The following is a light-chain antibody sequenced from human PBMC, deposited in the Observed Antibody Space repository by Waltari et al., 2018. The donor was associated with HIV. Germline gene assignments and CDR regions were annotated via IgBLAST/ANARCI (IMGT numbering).Light chain of an antibody. J-gene: IGKJ2*01. CDR2: AAS. Sequence: DIQMTQSPSSLSASVGDRVTITCRPSQSIISDLNWYQQKPGKAPNLLIYAASSLQSGVPSRFSGSGSGTDFTLTISSLQPEDFATYYCQQTDSTPYTFGQGTKVEIK. CDR3: QQTDSTPYT. V-gene: IGKV1-39*01. CDR1: QSIISD.